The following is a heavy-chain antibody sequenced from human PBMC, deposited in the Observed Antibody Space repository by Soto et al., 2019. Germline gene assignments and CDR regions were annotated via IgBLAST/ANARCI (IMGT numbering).Heavy chain of an antibody. V-gene: IGHV1-69*02. D-gene: IGHD3-10*01. CDR1: GGTFTSYT. J-gene: IGHJ4*02. CDR2: IIPILRRA. CDR3: XXXXGSGSAHFDY. Sequence: QVQLVQSGAEVKMPGSSVKVSCTASGGTFTSYTFSWVRQVPGQGLEWMGRIIPILRRADFAQKFQGRVXXXXXXXXXXXXXXXXXXXXXXXXXXXXXXXXGSGSAHFDYWGQGTLVTVS.